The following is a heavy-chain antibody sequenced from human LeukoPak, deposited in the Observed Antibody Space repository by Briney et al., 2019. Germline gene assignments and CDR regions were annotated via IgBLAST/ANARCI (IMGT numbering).Heavy chain of an antibody. J-gene: IGHJ5*02. Sequence: SETLSLTCTVSGGSISSHYWSWIRQPPGKGLEWIGSIYYSGSAYYNPSLKSRVTISVDTSKNQFSLKLTSVTAADTAVYYCARVLEYSSGLGFDPWGQGTLVTVSS. CDR3: ARVLEYSSGLGFDP. CDR1: GGSISSHY. D-gene: IGHD6-19*01. CDR2: IYYSGSA. V-gene: IGHV4-59*11.